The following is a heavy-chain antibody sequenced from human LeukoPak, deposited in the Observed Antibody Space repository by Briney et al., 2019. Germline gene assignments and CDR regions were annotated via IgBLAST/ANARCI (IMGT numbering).Heavy chain of an antibody. CDR1: GFSLSTSGMC. CDR2: IDWDDDK. Sequence: ESGPTLVNPTQPLTLTCTFSGFSLSTSGMCVSWIRQPPGKALEWLARIDWDDDKYYSTSLKTRPTISKDTSKNQVVLTMTNMDPVDTVTYYCARMRSGCYYKYYFDYWGEGTLVTVSS. J-gene: IGHJ4*02. CDR3: ARMRSGCYYKYYFDY. V-gene: IGHV2-70*11. D-gene: IGHD1-26*01.